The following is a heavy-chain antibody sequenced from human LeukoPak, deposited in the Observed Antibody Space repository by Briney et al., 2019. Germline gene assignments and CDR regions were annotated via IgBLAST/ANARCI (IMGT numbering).Heavy chain of an antibody. CDR2: IYYSGST. V-gene: IGHV4-39*07. Sequence: PSETLSLTCTVSGVSISSSSYYWGWIRQPPGKGLEWIGSIYYSGSTYYNPSLKSRVPISVDTSKKQFSLKLSSVTAADTAVYYCARDLEGDRWFDPWGQGTLVTVSS. CDR1: GVSISSSSYY. J-gene: IGHJ5*02. CDR3: ARDLEGDRWFDP. D-gene: IGHD3-16*01.